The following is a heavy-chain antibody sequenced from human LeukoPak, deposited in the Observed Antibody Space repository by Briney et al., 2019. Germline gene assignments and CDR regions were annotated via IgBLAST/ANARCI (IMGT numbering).Heavy chain of an antibody. CDR1: GGSFSGYY. Sequence: SETLSLTCAVYGGSFSGYYWSWIRQPPGKGLEWIGEINHSGSTNYNPSLKSRVTISVDTSKNQFSLKLSSVTAADTAVYYCARRAGVSDYWGQGTLVTVSS. CDR3: ARRAGVSDY. J-gene: IGHJ4*02. CDR2: INHSGST. V-gene: IGHV4-34*01. D-gene: IGHD3-16*01.